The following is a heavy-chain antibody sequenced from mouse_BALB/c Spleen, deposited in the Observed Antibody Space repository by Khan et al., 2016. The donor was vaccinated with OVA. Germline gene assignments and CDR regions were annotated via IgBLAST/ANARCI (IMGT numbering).Heavy chain of an antibody. CDR1: GLTFSSSA. CDR2: ISTGGRNT. D-gene: IGHD1-1*01. J-gene: IGHJ2*01. CDR3: AGSSYPGVAFYY. V-gene: IGHV5-9-3*01. Sequence: EVQLVQSGAGLVKPGGSLKLSCTASGLTFSSSAMSWVRQTPEKRLEWVATISTGGRNTYYADSVKGRFTISRDNATNTLSLQMSSLRSEDTAMYYGAGSSYPGVAFYYWGQGTTLTVSS.